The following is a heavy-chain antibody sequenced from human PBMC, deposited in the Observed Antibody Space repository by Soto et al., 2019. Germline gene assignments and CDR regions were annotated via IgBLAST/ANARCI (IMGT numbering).Heavy chain of an antibody. CDR3: ARDGGYYASGSYYNGRPDYYYGMAV. V-gene: IGHV3-30*04. CDR2: LAYDGNNK. J-gene: IGHJ6*02. Sequence: GGSLRLSCAASGFTFSSYAMHWVRQAPGKGLEWVAALAYDGNNKYTASSVRGRFTISRDNSMNTVYLQMNSLRPEDTAVYYCARDGGYYASGSYYNGRPDYYYGMAVWGQGTTVTVSS. D-gene: IGHD3-10*01. CDR1: GFTFSSYA.